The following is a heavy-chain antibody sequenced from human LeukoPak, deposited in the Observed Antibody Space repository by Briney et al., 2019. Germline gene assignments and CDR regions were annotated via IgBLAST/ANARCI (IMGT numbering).Heavy chain of an antibody. CDR3: ARGLVHDTSGYYSDY. Sequence: GSLLLSCAASGFTFSAFWMHWVRQAPGKGLVWVSRINSDDSRTTYADSVKGRFTISRDNAKNTLYLQMNSLRAEDTAVYYCARGLVHDTSGYYSDYWGQGTLVTVSS. J-gene: IGHJ4*02. V-gene: IGHV3-74*01. D-gene: IGHD3-22*01. CDR2: INSDDSRT. CDR1: GFTFSAFW.